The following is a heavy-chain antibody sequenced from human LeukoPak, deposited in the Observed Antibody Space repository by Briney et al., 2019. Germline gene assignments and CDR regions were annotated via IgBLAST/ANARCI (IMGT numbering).Heavy chain of an antibody. CDR1: GYTFTSYG. Sequence: GASVKVSCKASGYTFTSYGISWVRQAPGQGLEWMGWISAYNGNTNYAQELQGRVTMTTDTSTSTAYMELRSLRSDDTAVYYCARSSVLLWFGELLLNYFDYWGQGTLVTVSS. J-gene: IGHJ4*02. CDR2: ISAYNGNT. CDR3: ARSSVLLWFGELLLNYFDY. D-gene: IGHD3-10*01. V-gene: IGHV1-18*01.